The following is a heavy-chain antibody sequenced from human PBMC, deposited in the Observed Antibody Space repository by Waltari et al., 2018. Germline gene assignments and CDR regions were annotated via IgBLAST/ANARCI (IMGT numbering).Heavy chain of an antibody. J-gene: IGHJ4*02. V-gene: IGHV3-48*03. Sequence: EVQLVESGGGLVQPGESLRLSCSASAFTFGAYEMNWVRQAPGKGLEWVSYISSSGSVVYYADSVKGRFTIARDNARNSRYLQLNSLTAEDTAIYYCARGRSVYDDWGQGTLVTVSS. CDR3: ARGRSVYDD. CDR2: ISSSGSVV. CDR1: AFTFGAYE. D-gene: IGHD3-16*01.